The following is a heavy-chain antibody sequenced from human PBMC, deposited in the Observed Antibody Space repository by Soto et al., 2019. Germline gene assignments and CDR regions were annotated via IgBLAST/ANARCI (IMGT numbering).Heavy chain of an antibody. CDR3: ARESDYYGSWSYLYYYYGMDV. CDR1: GYTFTSYG. Sequence: QVQLVQSGAEVKKPGASVKVSCKASGYTFTSYGISWVRQAPGQGLEWMGWISAYNGNTNYAQKLQGRVTMTTDKSTSTAYMELRSLRSDDTAVYYCARESDYYGSWSYLYYYYGMDVWGQGTTVTVS. D-gene: IGHD3-10*01. V-gene: IGHV1-18*01. CDR2: ISAYNGNT. J-gene: IGHJ6*02.